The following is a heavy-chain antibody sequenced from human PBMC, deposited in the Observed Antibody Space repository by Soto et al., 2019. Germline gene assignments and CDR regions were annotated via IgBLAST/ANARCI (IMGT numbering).Heavy chain of an antibody. CDR2: IKNKANSYTT. CDR1: GFIFSDHY. CDR3: TRISLVGATGGPSFDY. Sequence: VQLVESGGGLVQPGGSLRLSCAASGFIFSDHYMDWVRQAPGKGLEWVGRIKNKANSYTTEYAASVKGRVTISRDDSNNSLYLQMNSLKTEDTAVYYCTRISLVGATGGPSFDYWGQGTLLTVSS. V-gene: IGHV3-72*01. D-gene: IGHD1-26*01. J-gene: IGHJ4*02.